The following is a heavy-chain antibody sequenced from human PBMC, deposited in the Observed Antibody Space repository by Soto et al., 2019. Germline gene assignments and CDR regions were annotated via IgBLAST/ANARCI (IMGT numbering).Heavy chain of an antibody. CDR2: FDPEDGET. V-gene: IGHV1-24*01. CDR1: GVTLTELS. D-gene: IGHD5-12*01. J-gene: IGHJ4*02. CDR3: PATYTVATITIDY. Sequence: SVKLSCKVSGVTLTELSIHCGRHVPGKGLEWMGGFDPEDGETIYAQKFQGRVTMTEDTSTDTAYMDLSSLRSEDTAVYYCPATYTVATITIDYWGQGTLVTVSS.